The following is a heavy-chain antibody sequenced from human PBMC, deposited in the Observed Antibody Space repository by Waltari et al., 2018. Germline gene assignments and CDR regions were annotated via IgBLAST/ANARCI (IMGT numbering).Heavy chain of an antibody. CDR2: IKEDGGRK. CDR1: GFPLSHYW. V-gene: IGHV3-7*01. Sequence: EVQLVESGGGLVQPGGSLRLSCAASGFPLSHYWMGWVRQAPGKGLEGVAGIKEDGGRKDYVDSVKGRFTISRDNAKSTLYLQMNSLRAEDTAVFYCVRNRGWQQFDFWGQGTLVTVSS. J-gene: IGHJ4*02. D-gene: IGHD2-15*01. CDR3: VRNRGWQQFDF.